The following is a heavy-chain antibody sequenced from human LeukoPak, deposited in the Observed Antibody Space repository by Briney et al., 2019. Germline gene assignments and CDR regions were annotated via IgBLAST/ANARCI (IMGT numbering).Heavy chain of an antibody. V-gene: IGHV4-59*08. CDR1: GGSISSYY. D-gene: IGHD3-22*01. CDR2: IYYSGST. Sequence: SETLSFTCTVSGGSISSYYWSWIRQPPGKGLEWIGYIYYSGSTNYNPSLKSRVTISVDTSKNQFSLKLSSVTAADTAVYYCARLGYYYDSSGYTSVLDYWGQGTLVTVSS. J-gene: IGHJ4*02. CDR3: ARLGYYYDSSGYTSVLDY.